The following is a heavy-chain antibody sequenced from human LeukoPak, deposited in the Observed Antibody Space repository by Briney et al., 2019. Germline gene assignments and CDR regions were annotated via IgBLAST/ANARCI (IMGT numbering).Heavy chain of an antibody. D-gene: IGHD3-9*01. Sequence: SETLSLTCTVSGGSISSNIYYWAWIRQPPGKGPEWIGTIRYSENTYYNPSLKSRVTISLATSKNQFSLRLSAVTAADTAVYYCARAPRRYDILTGYYRPGYYFDYWGQGTLVTVSS. CDR2: IRYSENT. CDR3: ARAPRRYDILTGYYRPGYYFDY. J-gene: IGHJ4*02. V-gene: IGHV4-39*07. CDR1: GGSISSNIYY.